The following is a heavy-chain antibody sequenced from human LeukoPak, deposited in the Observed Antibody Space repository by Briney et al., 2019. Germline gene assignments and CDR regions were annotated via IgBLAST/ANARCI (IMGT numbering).Heavy chain of an antibody. CDR3: AREVPMGWFDP. CDR1: GFTFSSYS. CDR2: ISSSSSYI. Sequence: GGSLRLSCAASGFTFSSYSMIWVRQAPGKGLEWVSSISSSSSYIYYADSVKGRFTISRENAKNSLYLQMNSLRAEDTAVYYCAREVPMGWFDPWGQGTLVTVSS. V-gene: IGHV3-21*01. D-gene: IGHD3-10*01. J-gene: IGHJ5*02.